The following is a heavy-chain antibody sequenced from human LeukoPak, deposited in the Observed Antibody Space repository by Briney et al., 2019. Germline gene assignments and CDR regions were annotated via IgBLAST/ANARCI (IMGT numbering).Heavy chain of an antibody. V-gene: IGHV4-30-4*07. D-gene: IGHD3-10*01. Sequence: SETLSLTCAVSGGSISSGGYSWSWIRQPPGKGLEWIGYIYYSGSTYYNPSLKSRVTISVDTSKNQFSLKLSSVTAADTAVYYSATAGSTMVRGAIGYWGQGTLVTVSS. CDR2: IYYSGST. J-gene: IGHJ4*02. CDR1: GGSISSGGYS. CDR3: ATAGSTMVRGAIGY.